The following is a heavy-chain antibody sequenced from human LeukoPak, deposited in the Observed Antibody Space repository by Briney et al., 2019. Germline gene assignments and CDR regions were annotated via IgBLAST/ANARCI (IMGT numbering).Heavy chain of an antibody. Sequence: ASETLSLTCTVSGGSISSYYWSWIRQPPGKGLEWIGSMSYSGSTYYKPSLERRVTISVDTSKNQFSLKLSSVTAADTAVYYCARYSEGSSWYPTGYFDLWGRGTLVTVSS. D-gene: IGHD6-13*01. CDR1: GGSISSYY. J-gene: IGHJ2*01. CDR3: ARYSEGSSWYPTGYFDL. CDR2: MSYSGST. V-gene: IGHV4-59*01.